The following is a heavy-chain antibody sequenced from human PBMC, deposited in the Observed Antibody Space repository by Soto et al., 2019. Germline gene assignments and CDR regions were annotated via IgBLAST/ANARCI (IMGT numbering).Heavy chain of an antibody. CDR1: GFTFSSYG. Sequence: GGSLRLSCAASGFTFSSYGMHWVRQAPGKGLEWVAVIWYDGSNKYYADSVKGRFTISRDNSKNTLYLQMNSLRAEDTAVYYCASARSAAAGPFDYWGQGTLVTVSS. D-gene: IGHD6-13*01. CDR2: IWYDGSNK. CDR3: ASARSAAAGPFDY. J-gene: IGHJ4*02. V-gene: IGHV3-33*01.